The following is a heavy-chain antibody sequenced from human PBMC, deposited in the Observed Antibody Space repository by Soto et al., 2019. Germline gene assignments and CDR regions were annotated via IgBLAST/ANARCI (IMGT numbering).Heavy chain of an antibody. D-gene: IGHD1-1*01. CDR2: IIPIFGTA. V-gene: IGHV1-69*12. CDR3: ARDRVGTAGTPLSGFDP. J-gene: IGHJ5*02. Sequence: QVQLVQSGAEVKKPGSSVKVSCKASGGTFSSYAISWVRQAPGQGLEWMGGIIPIFGTANYAQKFQGRVTITAXXSXSXGYMELSSLRSEDTAVYYCARDRVGTAGTPLSGFDPWGQGTLVTVSS. CDR1: GGTFSSYA.